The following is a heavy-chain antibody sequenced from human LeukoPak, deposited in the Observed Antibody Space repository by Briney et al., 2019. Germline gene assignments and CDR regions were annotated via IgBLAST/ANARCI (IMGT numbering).Heavy chain of an antibody. CDR3: ARVGAQEYSSSQEYDY. V-gene: IGHV1-18*01. Sequence: GASVNVSCKASGYTFTSYGISWVRQAPGQGLEWMGWISAYNGNTNYAQKLQGRVTMTTDTSTSTAYMELRSLRSDDTAVYYCARVGAQEYSSSQEYDYWGQGTLVTVSS. D-gene: IGHD6-6*01. J-gene: IGHJ4*02. CDR2: ISAYNGNT. CDR1: GYTFTSYG.